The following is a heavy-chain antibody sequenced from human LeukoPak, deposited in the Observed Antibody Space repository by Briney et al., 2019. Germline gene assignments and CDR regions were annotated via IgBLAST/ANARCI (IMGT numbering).Heavy chain of an antibody. CDR3: ARDPGAYYDSSGYLNWFDP. Sequence: SETLSLTCTVSGGSITTRSYYWGWIRQPPGKGLEWIGRMHHSGSTYYNPSLKSRVTTSVDTSKNQFSLKLSSVTAADTAVYYCARDPGAYYDSSGYLNWFDPRGQGTLVTVSS. J-gene: IGHJ5*02. CDR1: GGSITTRSYY. V-gene: IGHV4-39*07. D-gene: IGHD3-22*01. CDR2: MHHSGST.